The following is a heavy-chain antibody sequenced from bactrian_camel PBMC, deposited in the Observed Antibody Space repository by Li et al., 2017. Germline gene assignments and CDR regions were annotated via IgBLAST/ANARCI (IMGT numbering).Heavy chain of an antibody. CDR1: YSISRYC. CDR2: ISSDGRT. V-gene: IGHV3S9*01. J-gene: IGHJ4*01. D-gene: IGHD2*01. Sequence: HVQLVESGGSSAQPGGSLRLSCQYSISRYCLGWVRQVPGKEREGVATISSDGRTKYLDSVKGRFTISRDNANNTVNLMMNSLKPEDTAMYYCAANFGPYCSGPYLARRANFLGQGTQVTVS.